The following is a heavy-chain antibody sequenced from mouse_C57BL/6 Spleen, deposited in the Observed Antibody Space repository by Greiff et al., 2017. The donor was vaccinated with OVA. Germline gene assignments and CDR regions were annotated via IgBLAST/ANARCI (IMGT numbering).Heavy chain of an antibody. CDR2: IRSKSNNYAT. Sequence: EVQVVESGGGLVQPKGSLKLSCAASGFSFNTYAMNWVRQAPGKGLEWVARIRSKSNNYATYYADSVKDRFTISRDDSESMLYLQMNNLKTEDTAMYYCVRDTTVVGAMDYWGQGTSVTVSS. V-gene: IGHV10-1*01. J-gene: IGHJ4*01. CDR3: VRDTTVVGAMDY. D-gene: IGHD1-1*01. CDR1: GFSFNTYA.